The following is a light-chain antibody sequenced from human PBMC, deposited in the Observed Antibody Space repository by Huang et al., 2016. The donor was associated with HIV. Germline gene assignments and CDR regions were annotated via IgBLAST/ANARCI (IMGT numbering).Light chain of an antibody. CDR3: MQALQSPT. V-gene: IGKV2-28*01. CDR2: LGS. J-gene: IGKJ1*01. Sequence: EIVMTQSPLSLPVTPGEPASISCRSSQSLLHSNGYTYLDWYLQKPGQSPQLLIYLGSNLASGVPDRFSGSGSGTDFTLKISRVEAEDVGVYYCMQALQSPTFGQGTKVEIK. CDR1: QSLLHSNGYTY.